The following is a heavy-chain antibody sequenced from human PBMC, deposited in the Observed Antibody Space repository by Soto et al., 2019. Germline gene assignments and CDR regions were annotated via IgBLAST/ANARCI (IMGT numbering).Heavy chain of an antibody. CDR3: GKVLVGATGHTDSDS. Sequence: SETLSLTCTVSGGSIYRSGYYWGWIRQPPGRGLEWIGNIDYNGVTYSNPSLKSRVTISRNTSKNQFSLKLTSVTAADTALYYCGKVLVGATGHTDSDSWGPGTLVTVSS. J-gene: IGHJ4*02. CDR1: GGSIYRSGYY. V-gene: IGHV4-39*01. D-gene: IGHD2-15*01. CDR2: IDYNGVT.